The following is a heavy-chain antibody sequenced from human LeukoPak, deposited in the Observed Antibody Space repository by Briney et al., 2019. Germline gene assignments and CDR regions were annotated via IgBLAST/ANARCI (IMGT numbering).Heavy chain of an antibody. J-gene: IGHJ3*02. V-gene: IGHV3-20*04. CDR2: INWNGGRT. CDR1: GFTFDDYG. CDR3: AKVAGAIFGAIDI. Sequence: GGSLRLSCAASGFTFDDYGMSWVRQAPGKGLEWVSGINWNGGRTVYADSVKGRFTISRDNAKNSLFLQMNSLRAEDTAVYYCAKVAGAIFGAIDIWGQGTMVTVSS. D-gene: IGHD3-16*01.